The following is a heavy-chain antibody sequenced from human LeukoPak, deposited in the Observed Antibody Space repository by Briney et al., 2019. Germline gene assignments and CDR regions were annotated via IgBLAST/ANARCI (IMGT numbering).Heavy chain of an antibody. CDR2: ISSSSSYI. V-gene: IGHV3-21*01. Sequence: PRGSLRLSCAASGFTSSSYSMTWVRQAPGKGLEWVSSISSSSSYIYYADSVKGRFTISRDNAKNSLYLQMNSLRAEDTAVYYCARDNFSYGYWGQGTLVTVSS. CDR1: GFTSSSYS. CDR3: ARDNFSYGY. D-gene: IGHD3-10*01. J-gene: IGHJ4*02.